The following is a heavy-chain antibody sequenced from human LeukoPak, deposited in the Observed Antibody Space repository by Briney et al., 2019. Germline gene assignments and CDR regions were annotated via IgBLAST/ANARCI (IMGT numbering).Heavy chain of an antibody. CDR1: GFNVSNYG. V-gene: IGHV3-30*02. D-gene: IGHD6-6*01. J-gene: IGHJ3*01. CDR2: IREDGSDK. Sequence: GGSLRLSCAASGFNVSNYGMHWIRQAPDKGLEWVAFIREDGSDKYYEDSVKGRFFVSRDNSKNKMFLQMNSLTPEDTAVYDCGNEDGTSDVWGQGTMVSVS. CDR3: GNEDGTSDV.